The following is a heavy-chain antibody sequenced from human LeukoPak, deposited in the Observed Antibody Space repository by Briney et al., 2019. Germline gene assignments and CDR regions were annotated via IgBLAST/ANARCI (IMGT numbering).Heavy chain of an antibody. D-gene: IGHD3-10*01. Sequence: ASVKVSCKASGYIFTNYYMHWVRQAPGQGLEWMGTINPSGGSTTYAQKFQGRVTMTRDTSTSTVYMELSSLRSEDTAVYYCARDHGSAYYRAPRHWGQGTLVTLSS. CDR1: GYIFTNYY. CDR2: INPSGGST. CDR3: ARDHGSAYYRAPRH. J-gene: IGHJ4*02. V-gene: IGHV1-46*01.